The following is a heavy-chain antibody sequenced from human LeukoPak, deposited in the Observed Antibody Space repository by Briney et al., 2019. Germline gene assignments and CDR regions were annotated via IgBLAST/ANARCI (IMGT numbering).Heavy chain of an antibody. V-gene: IGHV3-7*01. CDR1: VFSFSAAW. D-gene: IGHD5-12*01. Sequence: PGGSLRLSCEASVFSFSAAWMTWVRQAPGKGLEWVATIKNDGSDKYYVDSVKGRFTLSRDNAKNLVYLQMNSLRVEDTAVYHCVNLGYSDGGQGTLVTVSS. J-gene: IGHJ4*02. CDR2: IKNDGSDK. CDR3: VNLGYSD.